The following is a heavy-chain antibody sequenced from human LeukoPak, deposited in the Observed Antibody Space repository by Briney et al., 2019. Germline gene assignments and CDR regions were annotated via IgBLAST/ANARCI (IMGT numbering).Heavy chain of an antibody. J-gene: IGHJ4*02. V-gene: IGHV3-48*04. D-gene: IGHD4-17*01. CDR3: ARVARYGDYVGGSDY. Sequence: PGGSLRLSCAASGFTFSSYAMSWVRQAPGKGLEWVSYITSSGSNMYYADSAKGRFTISRDNAKNSLYLQMNSLRAEDTAVYYCARVARYGDYVGGSDYWGQGALVTVSS. CDR2: ITSSGSNM. CDR1: GFTFSSYA.